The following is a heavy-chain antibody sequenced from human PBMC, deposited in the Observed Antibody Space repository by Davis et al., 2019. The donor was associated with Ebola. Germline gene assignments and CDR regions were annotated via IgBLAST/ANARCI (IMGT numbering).Heavy chain of an antibody. D-gene: IGHD1-1*01. V-gene: IGHV1-18*04. J-gene: IGHJ4*02. CDR2: INPHNGNT. CDR1: GYTFTSYG. Sequence: ASVKISCKASGYTFTSYGITWVRQAPGQGLEWMGWINPHNGNTNYAQNVQGRVTMTTDTSTSTAYMEVGSLRPDDTAVYYCARAQFPTTSDHWGQGTLVTVSS. CDR3: ARAQFPTTSDH.